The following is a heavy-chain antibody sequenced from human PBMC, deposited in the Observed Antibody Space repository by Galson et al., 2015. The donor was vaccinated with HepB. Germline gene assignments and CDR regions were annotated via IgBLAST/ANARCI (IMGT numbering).Heavy chain of an antibody. J-gene: IGHJ4*02. CDR1: GFTFSNAW. V-gene: IGHV3-15*01. CDR2: IKSKTDGGTT. Sequence: SLRLSCAASGFTFSNAWMSWVRQAPGKGLEWVGRIKSKTDGGTTDYAAPVKGRFTISRDDSKNTLYLQMNSLKTEDTAVYYCTTGLWGGSGTYFDYWGQGTLVTVSS. D-gene: IGHD3-10*01. CDR3: TTGLWGGSGTYFDY.